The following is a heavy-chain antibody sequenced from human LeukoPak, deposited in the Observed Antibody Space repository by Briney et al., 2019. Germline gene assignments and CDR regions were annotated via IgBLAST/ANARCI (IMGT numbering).Heavy chain of an antibody. J-gene: IGHJ4*02. D-gene: IGHD4-17*01. CDR3: AKATDDYGVYLYFDY. CDR1: GFTFSSYA. Sequence: GSLRLSCAASGFTFSSYAMSWVRQAPAKGLEWVSAISGGGGRTYYADSVKGRFTISRDNTNNTLYLQMNSLRAEDTAVYYCAKATDDYGVYLYFDYWGQGTLVTVSS. V-gene: IGHV3-23*01. CDR2: ISGGGGRT.